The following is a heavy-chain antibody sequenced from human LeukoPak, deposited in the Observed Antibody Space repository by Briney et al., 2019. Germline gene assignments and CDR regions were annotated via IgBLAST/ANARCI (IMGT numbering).Heavy chain of an antibody. CDR2: INHSGST. CDR3: ARGEWLVRNWFDP. Sequence: PSETLSLTCAVYGGSFSGYYWSWIRQPPVKGLEWIGEINHSGSTNYNPSLKSRVTISVDTSKNQFSLKLSSVTAADTAVYYCARGEWLVRNWFDPWGQGTLVTVSS. D-gene: IGHD6-19*01. J-gene: IGHJ5*02. CDR1: GGSFSGYY. V-gene: IGHV4-34*01.